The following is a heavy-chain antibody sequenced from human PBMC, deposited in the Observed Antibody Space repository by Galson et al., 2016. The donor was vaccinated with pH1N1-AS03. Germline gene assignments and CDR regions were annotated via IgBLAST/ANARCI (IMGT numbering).Heavy chain of an antibody. CDR2: IYTGGDT. D-gene: IGHD5-24*01. CDR3: ARVDSSTHSDGWVPFDY. V-gene: IGHV3-53*01. Sequence: SLRLSCAVSGLSVAKNYMSWVRQAPGKGLEWVSSIYTGGDTFYTDSVRGRFTISRDDSKNTLYLQMNSLRAADQAMYYCARVDSSTHSDGWVPFDYWGQGTLVTVSS. CDR1: GLSVAKNY. J-gene: IGHJ4*02.